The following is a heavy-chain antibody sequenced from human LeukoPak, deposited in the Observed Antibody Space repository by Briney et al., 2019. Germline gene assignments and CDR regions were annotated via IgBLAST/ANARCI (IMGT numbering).Heavy chain of an antibody. V-gene: IGHV3-48*04. CDR1: GFTFSTYT. J-gene: IGHJ3*02. Sequence: GGSLRLSCAASGFTFSTYTMSWVRQAPGKGLEWISYISSSSTTIYYADSVKGRFTISRDNAKNSLYLQMNSLRAEDTAVYYCARGPDIVVPTLSDDAFDIWGQGTMVTVSS. CDR3: ARGPDIVVPTLSDDAFDI. CDR2: ISSSSTTI. D-gene: IGHD2-15*01.